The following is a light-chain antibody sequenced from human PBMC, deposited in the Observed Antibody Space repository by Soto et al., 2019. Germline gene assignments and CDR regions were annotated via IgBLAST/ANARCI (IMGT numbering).Light chain of an antibody. Sequence: QSVLTQPPSASGSPGQSVTIXXTGTSSDVGAYKYVSWYQQYPGKAPKLMIYEVSKRPSGVPDRFSGSKSGNTASLTVSGLQAEDEADYYCTSYVGSNIWVFGGGTKLTVL. CDR2: EVS. V-gene: IGLV2-8*01. J-gene: IGLJ3*02. CDR1: SSDVGAYKY. CDR3: TSYVGSNIWV.